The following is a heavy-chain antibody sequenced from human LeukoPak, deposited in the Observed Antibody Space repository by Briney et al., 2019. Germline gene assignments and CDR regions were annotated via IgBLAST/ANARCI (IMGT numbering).Heavy chain of an antibody. D-gene: IGHD3-9*01. CDR2: MNPNSGNT. Sequence: GASVKVSCRASGYTFTSYDSNWVRQATGQGLKWMGWMNPNSGNTGYAQKFQGRVTMTRNTSISTAYMELSSLRSEDTAVYYCARGEVVRYFDWLRYYYGMDVWGQGTTVTVSS. CDR3: ARGEVVRYFDWLRYYYGMDV. CDR1: GYTFTSYD. V-gene: IGHV1-8*01. J-gene: IGHJ6*02.